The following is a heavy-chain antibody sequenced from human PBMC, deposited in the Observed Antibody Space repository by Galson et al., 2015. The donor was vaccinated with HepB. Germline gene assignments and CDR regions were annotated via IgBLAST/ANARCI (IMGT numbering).Heavy chain of an antibody. D-gene: IGHD3-10*01. J-gene: IGHJ6*02. CDR2: ISYDGSNK. CDR1: GFTFSSYA. Sequence: SLRLSCAASGFTFSSYAMHWVRQAPGKGLEWVAVISYDGSNKYYADSVKGRFTISRDNSKNTLYLQMNSLRAEDTAVYYCARGAGSGSYYKYYYYGMDVWGQGTTVTVSS. V-gene: IGHV3-30*04. CDR3: ARGAGSGSYYKYYYYGMDV.